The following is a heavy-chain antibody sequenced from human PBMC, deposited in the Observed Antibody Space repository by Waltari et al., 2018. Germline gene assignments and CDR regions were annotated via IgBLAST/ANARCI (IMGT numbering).Heavy chain of an antibody. Sequence: QVQLVQSGAEVTKPGASVKVSCKPSGYTFTDYHIHWVRQAPGKGLEWMGGFDPEDGETIYAQKFQGRVTMTEDTSTDTAYMELSSLRSEDTAVYYCASAHIWTGYYNVGYFDYWGQGTLVTVSS. CDR1: GYTFTDYH. J-gene: IGHJ4*02. V-gene: IGHV1-24*01. CDR3: ASAHIWTGYYNVGYFDY. D-gene: IGHD3-9*01. CDR2: FDPEDGET.